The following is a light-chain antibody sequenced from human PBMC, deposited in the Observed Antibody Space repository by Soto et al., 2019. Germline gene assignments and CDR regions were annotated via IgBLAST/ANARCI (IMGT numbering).Light chain of an antibody. CDR1: QSVLYSSNNKNY. CDR3: QPYYSPPIT. J-gene: IGKJ5*01. V-gene: IGKV4-1*01. Sequence: DIVMTHSPDSLAVSLGERATINCKSSQSVLYSSNNKNYLAWYQHKPGQPPKLLIYWASTRESGVPDRFSGSGSGTDFTLTISSLQAEDVALYYCQPYYSPPITFGQGTRLEIK. CDR2: WAS.